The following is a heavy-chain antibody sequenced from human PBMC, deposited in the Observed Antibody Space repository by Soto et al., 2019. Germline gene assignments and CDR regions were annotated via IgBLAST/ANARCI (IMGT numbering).Heavy chain of an antibody. D-gene: IGHD3-9*01. J-gene: IGHJ3*02. CDR2: ISYDGSDK. CDR1: GFTFSSYA. CDR3: ARDYYDILTGYRNDAFDI. V-gene: IGHV3-30-3*01. Sequence: GGSLRLSCAASGFTFSSYAMHWVRQAPGKGLEWVALISYDGSDKDYADSVKGRFTISRDNSRNTLFLQMNSLRAEDTAVYYCARDYYDILTGYRNDAFDIWGQGTMVTVSS.